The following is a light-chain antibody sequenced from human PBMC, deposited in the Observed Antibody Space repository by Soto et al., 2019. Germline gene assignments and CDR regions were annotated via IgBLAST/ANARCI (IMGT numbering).Light chain of an antibody. V-gene: IGKV3-15*01. CDR2: DAS. CDR3: QQYHNWPPCT. Sequence: EIVMTQSPATLSVSPGERATLSCRASQSISTKLAWYQQKPGQAPRLLIYDASTRATGLPARFSGGGSGTEVTLTLSSLPSEDFAVYYCQQYHNWPPCTFGQGTNVELK. CDR1: QSISTK. J-gene: IGKJ1*01.